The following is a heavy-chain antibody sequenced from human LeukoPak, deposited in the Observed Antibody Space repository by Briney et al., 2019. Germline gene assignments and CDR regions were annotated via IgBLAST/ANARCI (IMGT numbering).Heavy chain of an antibody. J-gene: IGHJ3*01. CDR1: GGSSSGYY. V-gene: IGHV4-34*01. CDR2: INDSGST. D-gene: IGHD2-2*01. Sequence: TSETLSLTCAVYGGSSSGYYWSWIRQPPGKGLEWIGEINDSGSTNYNPSLKSRVTIAEDTSKGQFSLKLSSVTAADTAVYYCARTFCTSTFCYIVAFDVWGQGTMVTVSS. CDR3: ARTFCTSTFCYIVAFDV.